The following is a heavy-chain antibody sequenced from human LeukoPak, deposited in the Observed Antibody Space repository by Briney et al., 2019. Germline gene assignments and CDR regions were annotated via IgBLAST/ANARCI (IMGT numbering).Heavy chain of an antibody. J-gene: IGHJ3*02. CDR2: INAGNGNT. D-gene: IGHD6-13*01. CDR1: GYTFTSYG. CDR3: ARTTRSWYEDNDAFDI. Sequence: ASVKVSCKASGYTFTSYGISWVRQAPGQGLEWMGWINAGNGNTRYSQNFQGRVTITRDTSATTAYMELSSLRSEDTAVYYCARTTRSWYEDNDAFDIWGQGTTVTVSS. V-gene: IGHV1-18*01.